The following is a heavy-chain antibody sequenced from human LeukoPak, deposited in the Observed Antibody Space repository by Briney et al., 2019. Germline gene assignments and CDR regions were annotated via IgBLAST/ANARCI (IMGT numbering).Heavy chain of an antibody. Sequence: ASVKVSCKASGYPFTGYYMHWVRQAPGQGLEWMGWINPNSGGTDYARKFQSRVTMTRDTSISTAYMELSRLRSDDTAVYYCARTHYYDSRYFDYWGQGTLVTVSS. CDR2: INPNSGGT. D-gene: IGHD3-22*01. CDR3: ARTHYYDSRYFDY. J-gene: IGHJ4*02. V-gene: IGHV1-2*02. CDR1: GYPFTGYY.